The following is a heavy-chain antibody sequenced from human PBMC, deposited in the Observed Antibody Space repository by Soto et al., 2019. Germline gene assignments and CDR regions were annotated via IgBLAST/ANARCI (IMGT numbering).Heavy chain of an antibody. J-gene: IGHJ6*02. V-gene: IGHV4-34*01. CDR2: INHSGST. CDR1: GGSFSGYY. CDR3: ARVDLGYCSSTSCPQHYGMDV. D-gene: IGHD2-2*01. Sequence: SETLSLTCAVYGGSFSGYYWSWIRQPPGKGLEWIGEINHSGSTNYNPSLKSRVTISVDTSKNQFSLKLSSVTAADTAVYYCARVDLGYCSSTSCPQHYGMDVWGRGTTVTVSS.